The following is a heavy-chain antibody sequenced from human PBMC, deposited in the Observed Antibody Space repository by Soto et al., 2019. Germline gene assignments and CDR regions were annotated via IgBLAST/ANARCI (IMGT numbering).Heavy chain of an antibody. CDR2: IFYSGST. D-gene: IGHD2-21*01. J-gene: IGHJ5*02. Sequence: TXXLTCSVSGGSLSTRGPYWAWIRPPPGEGVEWLANIFYSGSTFYNPSLASRVSVSVDTSKNEFSLKLRSVTAADTAVYYCARQPTTGDTDLWFDPWGQGTLVTVSS. CDR3: ARQPTTGDTDLWFDP. V-gene: IGHV4-39*01. CDR1: GGSLSTRGPY.